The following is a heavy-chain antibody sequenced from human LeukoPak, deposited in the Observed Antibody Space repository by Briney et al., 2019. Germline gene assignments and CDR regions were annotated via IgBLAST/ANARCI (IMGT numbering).Heavy chain of an antibody. CDR2: MNPNSGNT. J-gene: IGHJ4*02. CDR3: ARATPGGLHGYSFDY. CDR1: GYTFTSYG. D-gene: IGHD5-24*01. V-gene: IGHV1-8*02. Sequence: ASVKVSCKASGYTFTSYGISWVRQANGQGLEWMGWMNPNSGNTGFAQKFQDRVSMTRDTSINTAYMELTSLRSGDTAVYYCARATPGGLHGYSFDYWGQGTVVTV.